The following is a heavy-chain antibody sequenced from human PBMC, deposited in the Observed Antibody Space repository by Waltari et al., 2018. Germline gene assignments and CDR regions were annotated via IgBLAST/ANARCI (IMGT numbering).Heavy chain of an antibody. CDR3: VLYSSSFLGDC. CDR2: INTDGTIT. J-gene: IGHJ4*02. V-gene: IGHV3-74*01. CDR1: GFTFSSYW. D-gene: IGHD6-13*01. Sequence: EVQLVESGGGLVQPGGSLRLSCAASGFTFSSYWMPWFRQAPGKGLLSVSLINTDGTITSYADSVKGRFTISRDNAKNTLFLQMNSLRADDTAVYYCVLYSSSFLGDCWGQGTLVTVSS.